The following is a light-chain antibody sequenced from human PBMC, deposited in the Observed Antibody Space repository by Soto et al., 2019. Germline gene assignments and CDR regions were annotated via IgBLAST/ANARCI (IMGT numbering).Light chain of an antibody. CDR1: QSVRSY. CDR2: DAS. V-gene: IGKV3-11*01. J-gene: IGKJ4*01. CDR3: QQYTDWPWGT. Sequence: EIVLTQSPATLSLSPGERATLSCRASQSVRSYLAWYQQKPGQAPSLLIYDASNRATGIPARFSGSGSGTDFTLTISSLEPEDFAVYYCQQYTDWPWGTFGGGTKVGIK.